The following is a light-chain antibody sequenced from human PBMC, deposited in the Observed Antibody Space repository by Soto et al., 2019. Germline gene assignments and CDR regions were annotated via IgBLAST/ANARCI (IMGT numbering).Light chain of an antibody. CDR3: AAWDDSLSGVV. Sequence: QSVLTQPPSASGTPGQRVTISCSGSSSNIGSNYVYWYQQLPGTDPKLLIYRNNQRPSGVPDRFSGSTSGTSASLAISGLRSEDEAAYYCAAWDDSLSGVVFGGGTKVTVL. J-gene: IGLJ2*01. CDR1: SSNIGSNY. CDR2: RNN. V-gene: IGLV1-47*01.